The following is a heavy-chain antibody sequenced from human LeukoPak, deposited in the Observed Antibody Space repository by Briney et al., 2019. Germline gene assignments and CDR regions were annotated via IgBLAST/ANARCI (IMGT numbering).Heavy chain of an antibody. D-gene: IGHD2-15*01. Sequence: ASVKVSCKASGYTFTSYYIHWVRQAPGQGLEWMGIINPSGGSTSYAQKFQGRVTMTRDTSTSTVYMELSSLRSEDTAVYYCARDSKVDCSGGSCYSSYYFDYWGQGTLVTVSS. CDR3: ARDSKVDCSGGSCYSSYYFDY. J-gene: IGHJ4*02. CDR1: GYTFTSYY. V-gene: IGHV1-46*01. CDR2: INPSGGST.